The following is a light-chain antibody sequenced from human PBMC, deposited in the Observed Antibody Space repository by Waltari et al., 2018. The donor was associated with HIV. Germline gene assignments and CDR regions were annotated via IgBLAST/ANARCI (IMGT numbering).Light chain of an antibody. CDR3: QQYSTSPYT. J-gene: IGKJ2*01. V-gene: IGKV3D-20*01. CDR2: DAS. Sequence: EIVLTQSPATLSLSQGERATLSCGASQSVSSSSLAWYQRKPGLAPRLLIYDASSRATGIPDRFVGSGSGTDFTLTISRLEPEDFAVYYCQQYSTSPYTFGQGTKLEIK. CDR1: QSVSSSS.